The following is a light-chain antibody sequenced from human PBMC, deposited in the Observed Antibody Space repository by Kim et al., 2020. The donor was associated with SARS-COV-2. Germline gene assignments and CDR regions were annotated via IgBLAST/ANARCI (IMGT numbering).Light chain of an antibody. Sequence: QSALTQPASVSGSPGQSITLSCTGTSSDVGGYNNVSWYQHHAGKAPKLIIYEVSKRPSGVSNRFSGSKSGNTASLTISGLQAEDEADYYCCSYASISTLCVFGGGTKLTVL. V-gene: IGLV2-14*01. CDR1: SSDVGGYNN. CDR2: EVS. CDR3: CSYASISTLCV. J-gene: IGLJ3*02.